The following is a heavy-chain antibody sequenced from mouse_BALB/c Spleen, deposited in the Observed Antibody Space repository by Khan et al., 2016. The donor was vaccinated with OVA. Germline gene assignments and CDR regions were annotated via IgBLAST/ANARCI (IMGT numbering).Heavy chain of an antibody. CDR2: IDPSKSET. V-gene: IGHV1S127*01. J-gene: IGHJ3*01. Sequence: QVRLQQSGPELVRPGASVKMSCKASGYTFTSFWIHWVKQRPGQGLEWIGMIDPSKSETRLNQKFKDKATLNVDKSSNTADMQRSRLTSEDSAVYYCARGGYGSPFAYWGQGTLVTVSA. CDR1: GYTFTSFW. CDR3: ARGGYGSPFAY. D-gene: IGHD1-1*01.